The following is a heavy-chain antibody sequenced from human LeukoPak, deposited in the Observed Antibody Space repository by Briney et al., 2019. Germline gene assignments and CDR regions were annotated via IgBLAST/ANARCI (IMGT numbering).Heavy chain of an antibody. D-gene: IGHD3-10*01. CDR2: IYYSGST. V-gene: IGHV4-59*08. CDR1: GDSSSNYS. Sequence: SETLSLTCSVSGDSSSNYSWSWIRQPPGKGLEWIGCIYYSGSTNYNPSLKSRVTISVDTSKKELSLRLSSVTAADTAVYFCARRHGSGDWFDPWGQGTLVTVSS. J-gene: IGHJ5*02. CDR3: ARRHGSGDWFDP.